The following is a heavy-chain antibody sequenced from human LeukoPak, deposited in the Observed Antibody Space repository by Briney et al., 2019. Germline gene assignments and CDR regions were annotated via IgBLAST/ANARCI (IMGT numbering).Heavy chain of an antibody. Sequence: ASVKVSCKASGYTFTGYYMHWVRQAPGQRLEWMGIINPSGGSTSYAQKLQGRVTMTTDTSTSTAYMELRSLRSDDTAVYYCVREENWFDPWGQGTLVTVSS. J-gene: IGHJ5*02. CDR3: VREENWFDP. V-gene: IGHV1-46*01. CDR1: GYTFTGYY. CDR2: INPSGGST.